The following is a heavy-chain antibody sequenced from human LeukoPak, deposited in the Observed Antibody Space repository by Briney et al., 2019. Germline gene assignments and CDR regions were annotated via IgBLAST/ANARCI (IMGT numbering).Heavy chain of an antibody. CDR1: GYTFTIYY. Sequence: ASVKVSCKASGYTFTIYYIHWVRQAPGQGLEWLGIINPSGGGTSYAQKFQGRVTMTRDTSTSTVYMELSSLRSEDTAVYYCARGLMAGNTALFDYWGQGTLVTVSS. CDR3: ARGLMAGNTALFDY. D-gene: IGHD5-24*01. CDR2: INPSGGGT. V-gene: IGHV1-46*01. J-gene: IGHJ4*02.